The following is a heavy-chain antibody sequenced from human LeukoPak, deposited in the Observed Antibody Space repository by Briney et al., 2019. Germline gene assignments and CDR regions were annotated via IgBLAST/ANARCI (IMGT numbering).Heavy chain of an antibody. D-gene: IGHD3-22*01. J-gene: IGHJ4*02. CDR2: IRSKAYGGTT. CDR3: TRDPGPGYYYDSEDY. CDR1: GFTFGDYA. Sequence: GGSLRLSCTASGFTFGDYAMSWVRQAPGKGLEWVGFIRSKAYGGTTEYAASVKGRSTISRDDSKSIAYLQMNSLKTEDTAVYYCTRDPGPGYYYDSEDYWGQGTLVTVSS. V-gene: IGHV3-49*04.